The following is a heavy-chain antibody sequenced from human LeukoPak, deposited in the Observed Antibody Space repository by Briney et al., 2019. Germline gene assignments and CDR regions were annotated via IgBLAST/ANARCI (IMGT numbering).Heavy chain of an antibody. CDR3: ARGGGSGYPLDY. V-gene: IGHV3-30-3*01. CDR1: GFTFSSYA. CDR2: ISYDGSNK. Sequence: GRSLRLSCAASGFTFSSYAMHWVRQAPGKGLEWVAVISYDGSNKYYADSVKGRFTISRDNAKNSLYLQMNSLRAEDTAVYYCARGGGSGYPLDYWGQGTLVTVSS. D-gene: IGHD3-3*01. J-gene: IGHJ4*02.